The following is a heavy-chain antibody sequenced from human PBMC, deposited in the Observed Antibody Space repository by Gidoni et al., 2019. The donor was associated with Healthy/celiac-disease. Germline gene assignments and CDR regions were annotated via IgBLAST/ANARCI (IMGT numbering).Heavy chain of an antibody. J-gene: IGHJ4*02. D-gene: IGHD2-2*02. V-gene: IGHV4-34*01. CDR1: GGSFGGYY. Sequence: QVQLQQWGAGLLKPSETLSLTCAVYGGSFGGYYWSWIRQPPGKGLEWIGEINHSGSTNYNPSLKSRVTISVDTSKNQFSLKLSSVTAADTAVYYCARGCPGTSIVVVPAAIHGVVVAATHFDYWGQGTLVTVSS. CDR2: INHSGST. CDR3: ARGCPGTSIVVVPAAIHGVVVAATHFDY.